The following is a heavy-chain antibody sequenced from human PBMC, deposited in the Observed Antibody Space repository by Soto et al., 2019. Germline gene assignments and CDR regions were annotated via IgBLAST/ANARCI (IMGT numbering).Heavy chain of an antibody. D-gene: IGHD2-21*02. CDR1: GFTFNTSG. CDR2: IAFDGSQE. V-gene: IGHV3-30*03. J-gene: IGHJ6*02. CDR3: ATKVRVTNYLYYGMDV. Sequence: GGSLRLACAASGFTFNTSGMLWVRQVPGEGLEWVAVIAFDGSQEFYGDSVRGRFTISRDNSKNTLFLQMKSLTPEDTAVYYCATKVRVTNYLYYGMDVWGQGTTVTVSS.